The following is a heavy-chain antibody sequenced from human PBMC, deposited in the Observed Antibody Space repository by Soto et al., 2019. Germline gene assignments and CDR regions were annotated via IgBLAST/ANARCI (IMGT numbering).Heavy chain of an antibody. CDR3: ARVGSGSGSYYGDY. J-gene: IGHJ4*02. D-gene: IGHD3-10*01. CDR1: GGSISSGDCY. Sequence: QVQLQESGPGLVQPSQTLSLTCTVSGGSISSGDCYWSWIRQPPGKGLEWIGYIYFSGSTYYNPSLKSRVTISVDTSKNQFSLKLSSVTAADTAVYYCARVGSGSGSYYGDYWGQGTLVTVSS. V-gene: IGHV4-30-4*01. CDR2: IYFSGST.